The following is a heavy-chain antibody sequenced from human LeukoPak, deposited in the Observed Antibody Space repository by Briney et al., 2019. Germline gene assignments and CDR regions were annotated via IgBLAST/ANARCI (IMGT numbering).Heavy chain of an antibody. CDR2: IHYSGST. Sequence: SETLSLTCTVSGGSISSRSYSWGWIRQPPGKGLEWIGTIHYSGSTYYDPSLKSRVTISIDTSKNQFSLKLSSVTAADTAVYYCARVPLLRRFDPWGQGTLVIVSS. J-gene: IGHJ5*02. V-gene: IGHV4-39*07. CDR3: ARVPLLRRFDP. CDR1: GGSISSRSYS.